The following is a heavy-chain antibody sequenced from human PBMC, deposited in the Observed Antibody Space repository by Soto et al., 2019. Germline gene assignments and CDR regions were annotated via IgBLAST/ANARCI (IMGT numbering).Heavy chain of an antibody. Sequence: EVQLVESGGGRVKPGGSLRLSCAASGVTFSSYDMNWVRQAPGKGLEYVSSITTSGRYIYHGNSVRGRFTISKDNDKNSLFLQMYSRRAEDSSVYNCVRSGTAPMLRHNWFDPWGQGTLVTVSS. CDR3: VRSGTAPMLRHNWFDP. J-gene: IGHJ5*02. CDR2: ITTSGRYI. D-gene: IGHD2-8*01. V-gene: IGHV3-21*01. CDR1: GVTFSSYD.